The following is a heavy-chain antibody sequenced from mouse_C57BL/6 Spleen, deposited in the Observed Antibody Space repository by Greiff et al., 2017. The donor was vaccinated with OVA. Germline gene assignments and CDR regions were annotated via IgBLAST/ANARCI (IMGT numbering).Heavy chain of an antibody. CDR1: GFSLTSYG. CDR3: ARHRSNYDYAMDY. V-gene: IGHV2-6-1*01. Sequence: QVQLKESGPGLVAPSQSLSITCTVSGFSLTSYGVHWVRQPPGKGLEWLVVIWSDGSTTYHSALKSRLSISKDNSKSQVFLKMNSLQTDDTAMYYCARHRSNYDYAMDYWGQGTSVTVSS. CDR2: IWSDGST. J-gene: IGHJ4*01. D-gene: IGHD2-5*01.